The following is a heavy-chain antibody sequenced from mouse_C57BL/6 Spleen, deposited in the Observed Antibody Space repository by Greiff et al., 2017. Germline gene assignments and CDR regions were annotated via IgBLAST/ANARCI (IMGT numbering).Heavy chain of an antibody. V-gene: IGHV1-76*01. CDR2: IYPGSGNT. J-gene: IGHJ2*01. Sequence: QVQLQQSGAELVRPGASVKLSCKASGYTFTDYYINWVKQRPGQGLEWIARIYPGSGNTYYNEKFKGKATLTAEKSSSTAYMQLSSLTSEDSAVYFCARYGNSYSKTYFDYGGPGTTLTVSS. CDR3: ARYGNSYSKTYFDY. D-gene: IGHD2-5*01. CDR1: GYTFTDYY.